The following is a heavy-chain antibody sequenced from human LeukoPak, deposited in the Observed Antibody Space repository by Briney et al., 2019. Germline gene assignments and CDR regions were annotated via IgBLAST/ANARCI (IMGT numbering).Heavy chain of an antibody. Sequence: GGSLRLSCVGSGFTFNRYAIHWVRQAPGKGLEWVAVISYDGNEQYGGVNTYYTDTVKGRFTISRDNSKSTLYLQMDSLRADDTAVYYCAKGLSYSSGGGGNWGQGTPVTVSA. CDR3: AKGLSYSSGGGGN. D-gene: IGHD6-6*01. V-gene: IGHV3-30*04. J-gene: IGHJ4*02. CDR1: GFTFNRYA. CDR2: ISYDGNEQYGGVNT.